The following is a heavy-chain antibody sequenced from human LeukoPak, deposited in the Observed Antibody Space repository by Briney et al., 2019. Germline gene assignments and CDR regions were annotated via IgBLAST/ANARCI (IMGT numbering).Heavy chain of an antibody. D-gene: IGHD7-27*01. CDR2: IKTDGSQI. Sequence: GGSLRLSCAASGFTFSNYAMSWVRQAPGKGLEWVANIKTDGSQIYYVDSVKGRFTISRDNAKNSLYLQMNSLRAEDTAVYYCARDLNWETYWGQGTLVSVSS. J-gene: IGHJ4*02. CDR3: ARDLNWETY. CDR1: GFTFSNYA. V-gene: IGHV3-7*01.